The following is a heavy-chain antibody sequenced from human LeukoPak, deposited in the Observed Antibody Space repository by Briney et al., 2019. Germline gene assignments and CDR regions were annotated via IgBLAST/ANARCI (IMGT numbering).Heavy chain of an antibody. CDR3: ARAGAEKNSGYFLTY. D-gene: IGHD3-22*01. J-gene: IGHJ4*02. V-gene: IGHV4-30-4*01. CDR2: IHYSGST. Sequence: PSETLSLTCTVSGDSISSGDHYWSWIRQPPGKGLEWIGYIHYSGSTYSNPSLKSRLIMSVDMSKNQFSLSLNSLPAADSAVFYCARAGAEKNSGYFLTYWGRGPRVTFSS. CDR1: GDSISSGDHY.